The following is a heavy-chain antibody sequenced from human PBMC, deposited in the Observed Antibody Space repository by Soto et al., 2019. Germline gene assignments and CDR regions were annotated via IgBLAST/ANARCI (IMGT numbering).Heavy chain of an antibody. CDR1: GGTFSTDS. Sequence: QVQLVQSGAEVKKPGSSVKVSCKASGGTFSTDSISWVRQAPGQGLEWMGGIIPMFGTANNAQKFQGRVTITADESTSTAEMGLSSLRSEDTAVYFCAREIDGYYGIAGWAPGTRVTVAS. CDR3: AREIDGYYGIAG. V-gene: IGHV1-69*12. CDR2: IIPMFGTA. J-gene: IGHJ6*02.